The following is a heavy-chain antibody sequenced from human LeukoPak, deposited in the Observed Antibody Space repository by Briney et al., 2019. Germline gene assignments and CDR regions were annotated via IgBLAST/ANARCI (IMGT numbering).Heavy chain of an antibody. V-gene: IGHV4-31*03. D-gene: IGHD5-18*01. CDR1: GGSISSGGYY. J-gene: IGHJ5*02. Sequence: SETLSLTCTVSGGSISSGGYYWSWIRQHPGKDLEWIAYIYYSGSTYYNPSLKSRFTISVDTSKNQFSLKLSSVTAADTAVYYCAKGYSYGTGYNWFDPWGQGTLVTVSS. CDR2: IYYSGST. CDR3: AKGYSYGTGYNWFDP.